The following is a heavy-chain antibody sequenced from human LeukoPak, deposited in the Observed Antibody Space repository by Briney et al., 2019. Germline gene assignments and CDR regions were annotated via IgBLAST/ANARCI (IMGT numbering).Heavy chain of an antibody. D-gene: IGHD1-26*01. CDR3: ARPPFWVGATISEDDAFDI. CDR1: EYSFTSYW. V-gene: IGHV5-51*01. Sequence: GESLKISCKASEYSFTSYWIGWVRQMPGKGLEWMGIIYPGDSDTRYSPSFQGQVTISADKSISTAYLQWSSLKASDTAMYYCARPPFWVGATISEDDAFDIWGQGTMVTVSS. J-gene: IGHJ3*02. CDR2: IYPGDSDT.